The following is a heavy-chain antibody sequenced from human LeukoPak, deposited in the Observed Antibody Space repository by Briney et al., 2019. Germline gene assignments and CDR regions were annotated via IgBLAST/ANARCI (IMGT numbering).Heavy chain of an antibody. CDR1: GYSFTSYW. CDR2: IYPGDSDT. Sequence: GESLKISCKGSGYSFTSYWIGWVRQMPGKGLEWMGIIYPGDSDTRYSPSFQGQVTISADKSISTAYLQWSSLKASDTAMYYCARRSSFADYYYYMGVWGKGTTVTVSS. V-gene: IGHV5-51*01. J-gene: IGHJ6*03. CDR3: ARRSSFADYYYYMGV. D-gene: IGHD2/OR15-2a*01.